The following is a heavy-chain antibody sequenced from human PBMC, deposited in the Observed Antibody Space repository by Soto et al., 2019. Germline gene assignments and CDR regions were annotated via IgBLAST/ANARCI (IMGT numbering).Heavy chain of an antibody. CDR1: GGSISSYY. V-gene: IGHV4-59*01. Sequence: PSETLSLTCTVSGGSISSYYWNWIRQPPGKGLEWIGYIYYSGTTNYNPSLNSRVTISLDTSKKQFSLKLTSVTAADAAVYYCARESRAVTTMIDYWGQGSLVTVSS. J-gene: IGHJ4*02. D-gene: IGHD4-17*01. CDR2: IYYSGTT. CDR3: ARESRAVTTMIDY.